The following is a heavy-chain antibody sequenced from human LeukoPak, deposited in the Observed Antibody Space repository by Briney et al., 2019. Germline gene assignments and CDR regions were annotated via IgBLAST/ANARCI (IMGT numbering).Heavy chain of an antibody. Sequence: GGSLRLSCAASGFTFSSYAMSWVRQAPGKGLEWVSAISGSGGSTYYADSVKGRFTISRDNSKNTLYLQMNSLRAEDAAVYYCANSRLRCFDELQTDYWGQGTLVTVSS. J-gene: IGHJ4*02. D-gene: IGHD3-9*01. CDR3: ANSRLRCFDELQTDY. V-gene: IGHV3-23*01. CDR2: ISGSGGST. CDR1: GFTFSSYA.